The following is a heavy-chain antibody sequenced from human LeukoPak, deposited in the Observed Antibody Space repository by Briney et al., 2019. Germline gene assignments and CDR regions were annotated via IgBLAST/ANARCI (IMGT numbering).Heavy chain of an antibody. Sequence: SETLSLTCTVSGGSISSYYWSWIRQPPGKGLEWIGYIYYSGSTNYNPSLKSRVTISVDTSKNQFSLKLSSVTAADMAVYYCARICCGDYVAQIDYWGQGTLVTVSS. D-gene: IGHD4-17*01. V-gene: IGHV4-59*01. J-gene: IGHJ4*02. CDR2: IYYSGST. CDR1: GGSISSYY. CDR3: ARICCGDYVAQIDY.